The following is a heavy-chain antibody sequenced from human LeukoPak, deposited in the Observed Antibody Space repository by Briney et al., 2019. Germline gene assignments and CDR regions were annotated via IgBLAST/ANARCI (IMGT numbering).Heavy chain of an antibody. CDR1: GFTFSRHW. J-gene: IGHJ4*02. Sequence: GGSLRLSCTASGFTFSRHWMHWVRQVPGKGLVWVSRINSDGSDTNYADSVKGRFTISRDISKNTLYLQMNSLRAEDTAEYYCARHKDWTFDYWGQGTLVTVSS. CDR3: ARHKDWTFDY. CDR2: INSDGSDT. D-gene: IGHD3/OR15-3a*01. V-gene: IGHV3-74*01.